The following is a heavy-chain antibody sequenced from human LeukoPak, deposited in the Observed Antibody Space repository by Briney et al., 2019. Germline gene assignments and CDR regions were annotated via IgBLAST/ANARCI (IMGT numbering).Heavy chain of an antibody. V-gene: IGHV4-34*01. Sequence: SETLSLTCAAYGGSSSGYYWSWIRQPPGKGLEWIGEINHSGSTNYNPSLKSRVTISVDTSKNQFSLKLSSVTAADTAVYYCARGYCSGGSCYLFDYWGQGTLVTVSS. CDR2: INHSGST. CDR3: ARGYCSGGSCYLFDY. J-gene: IGHJ4*02. CDR1: GGSSSGYY. D-gene: IGHD2-15*01.